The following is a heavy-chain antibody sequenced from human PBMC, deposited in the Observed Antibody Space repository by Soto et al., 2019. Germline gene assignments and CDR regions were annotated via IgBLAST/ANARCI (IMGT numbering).Heavy chain of an antibody. CDR1: GFRFRDYW. Sequence: EVQLVESGGGLVQPGGSLRLSCAAYGFRFRDYWMYWVRQPPGKGLEWVANIKQDGSEKYYVDSVKGRFTISRDNARNSLFLQMDSLRAEDTAVYFCARVTTMGGYWGQGTLVTVSS. V-gene: IGHV3-7*01. CDR3: ARVTTMGGY. J-gene: IGHJ4*02. D-gene: IGHD4-17*01. CDR2: IKQDGSEK.